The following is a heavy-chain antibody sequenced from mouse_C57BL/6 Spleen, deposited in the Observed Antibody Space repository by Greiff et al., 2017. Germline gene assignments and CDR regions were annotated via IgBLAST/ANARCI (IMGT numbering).Heavy chain of an antibody. CDR1: GYTFTSYW. V-gene: IGHV1-69*01. J-gene: IGHJ4*01. D-gene: IGHD3-2*02. CDR3: ARLDSSGYGAMDY. Sequence: QVQLQQPGAELVMPGASVKLSCKASGYTFTSYWMHWVKQRPGQGLEWIGEIDPSDSYTNSNQKFKGKSTLTVDKSSSTAYMQLSSLTSEDSAVYYCARLDSSGYGAMDYWGQGTSVTVSS. CDR2: IDPSDSYT.